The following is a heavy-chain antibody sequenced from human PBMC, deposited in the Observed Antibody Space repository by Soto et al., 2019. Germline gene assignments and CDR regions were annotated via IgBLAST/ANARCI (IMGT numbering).Heavy chain of an antibody. CDR2: LNWRGDNV. CDR3: AKDRYDISWYEVALDS. D-gene: IGHD3-22*01. J-gene: IGHJ5*01. V-gene: IGHV3-9*01. CDR1: GFAFDRFA. Sequence: PGGSLRLSCTGSGFAFDRFAMHWVRQIPGEGLQWVAGLNWRGDNVAYADSVKGRFTISRNNAEKSLSLQMSSLRPEDTGLYYCAKDRYDISWYEVALDSWGHGIPVTVSS.